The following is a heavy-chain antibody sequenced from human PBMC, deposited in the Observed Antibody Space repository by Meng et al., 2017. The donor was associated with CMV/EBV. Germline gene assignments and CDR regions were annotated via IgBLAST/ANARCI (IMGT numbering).Heavy chain of an antibody. V-gene: IGHV5-51*01. J-gene: IGHJ4*01. CDR1: GYSFTSYW. CDR2: IYPGDSDT. D-gene: IGHD3-9*01. Sequence: GESLKISCKGSGYSFTSYWIGWVRQMPGKGLEWLGIIYPGDSDTRYSPSFQGQVTISADKSISTAYLQWSSLKASDTAMYYSARTAVPCDILTGYYDYWGQGTLVTVSS. CDR3: ARTAVPCDILTGYYDY.